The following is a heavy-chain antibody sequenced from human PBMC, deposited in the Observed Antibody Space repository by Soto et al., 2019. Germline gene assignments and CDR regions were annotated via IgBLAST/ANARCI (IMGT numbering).Heavy chain of an antibody. CDR3: ARDNWGYGDY. D-gene: IGHD2-15*01. J-gene: IGHJ4*02. CDR1: GFTFSTYW. Sequence: EVQLVESGGGLVQPGGSLRLSCAASGFTFSTYWMSWVRQAPGKGLEWVASIKQDGSEKYYVDSVKGRFTISRDNAKNSLDLQMNSLRAEDTALYYCARDNWGYGDYWGQGTLVTVSS. CDR2: IKQDGSEK. V-gene: IGHV3-7*01.